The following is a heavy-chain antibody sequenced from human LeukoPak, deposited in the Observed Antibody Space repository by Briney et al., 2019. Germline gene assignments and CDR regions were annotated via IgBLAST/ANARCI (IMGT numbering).Heavy chain of an antibody. Sequence: ASVKVSCKASGYTFTSYAMNWVRQAPGQGLEWMGWINTNTGNPTYAQGFTGRFVFSLDTSVSTAYLQISSLKAEDTAVYCCARGLRFGEPDYYYYGMDVWGQGTTVTVSS. CDR3: ARGLRFGEPDYYYYGMDV. V-gene: IGHV7-4-1*02. CDR1: GYTFTSYA. D-gene: IGHD3-10*01. J-gene: IGHJ6*02. CDR2: INTNTGNP.